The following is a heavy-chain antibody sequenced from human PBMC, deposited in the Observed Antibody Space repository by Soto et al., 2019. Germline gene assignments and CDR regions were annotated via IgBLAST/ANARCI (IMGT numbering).Heavy chain of an antibody. D-gene: IGHD3-3*01. CDR3: TTASYDFWSGYHGFYGMDV. Sequence: PGGSLRLSCAASGIPFSNAWMNWVRRAPGKGLEWVGRIESKTDCGTTDYAAPVKGRFTISRDDSKNTLYLQMNSLKTDDTAVYYCTTASYDFWSGYHGFYGMDVWGKGTTVTVSS. CDR1: GIPFSNAW. CDR2: IESKTDCGTT. J-gene: IGHJ6*04. V-gene: IGHV3-15*07.